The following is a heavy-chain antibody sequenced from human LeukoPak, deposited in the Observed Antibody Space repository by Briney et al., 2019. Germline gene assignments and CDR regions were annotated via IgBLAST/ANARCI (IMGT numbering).Heavy chain of an antibody. V-gene: IGHV3-7*01. CDR3: AGASGRGS. Sequence: TGGSLRLSCVASGFTFSNYWMSWVRQAPGKGLEWVANIKQDGSEKYYVDSVKGRFTISRDNAKNSLYLQMNSLRVEDTAVYYCAGASGRGSWGQGTLVTVSS. J-gene: IGHJ5*02. CDR1: GFTFSNYW. CDR2: IKQDGSEK. D-gene: IGHD6-6*01.